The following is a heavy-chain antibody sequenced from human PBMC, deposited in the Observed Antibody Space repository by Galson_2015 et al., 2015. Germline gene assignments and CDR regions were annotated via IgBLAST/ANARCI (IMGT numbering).Heavy chain of an antibody. J-gene: IGHJ4*02. CDR1: GYTFTSFG. Sequence: SVKVSCKASGYTFTSFGIGWVRQAPGQGLEWMGWISAYNGNTNYAQNLQGRVTMTTDTLTRTAYLELRSLRSDDTAMYYCAREPAAYRGGYCYSRGLDSWGQGTLVTVSS. CDR3: AREPAAYRGGYCYSRGLDS. CDR2: ISAYNGNT. V-gene: IGHV1-18*01. D-gene: IGHD2-21*01.